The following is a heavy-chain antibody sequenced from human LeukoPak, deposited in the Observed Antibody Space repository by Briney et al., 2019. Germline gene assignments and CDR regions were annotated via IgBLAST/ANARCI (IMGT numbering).Heavy chain of an antibody. D-gene: IGHD5-18*01. J-gene: IGHJ4*02. CDR2: IYYSGST. CDR1: GGSISSGGYY. CDR3: ARTTSVQLWFDY. Sequence: SETLSLTCTVSGGSISSGGYYWSWIRQHPGKGLEWIGYIYYSGSTYYNPSLKSRVTISVDTSKNQFSLKLSSVTAADTAVYYCARTTSVQLWFDYWGQGTLVTVSS. V-gene: IGHV4-31*03.